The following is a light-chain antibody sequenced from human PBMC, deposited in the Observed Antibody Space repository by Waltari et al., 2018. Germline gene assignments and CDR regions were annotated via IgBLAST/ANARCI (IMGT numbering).Light chain of an antibody. CDR3: AAWDDSLNGPV. CDR2: SNK. J-gene: IGLJ1*01. Sequence: QSVLTQPPSASGTPGQRVTISCSGSSSNIGSNAVNWYQQLPGTAPTLLIYSNKQRPSGVPDRFSGSKSGTSASLAISGLQSEDEADYYCAAWDDSLNGPVFGTGTKVTVL. V-gene: IGLV1-44*01. CDR1: SSNIGSNA.